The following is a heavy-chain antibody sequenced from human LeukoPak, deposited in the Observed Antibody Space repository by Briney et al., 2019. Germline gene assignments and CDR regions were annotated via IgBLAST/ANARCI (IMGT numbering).Heavy chain of an antibody. Sequence: GGSLRLSCAASGFTFSSYWMSWVRQAPGKGLEWVANIKQDGSEKYYVDSVKGRFTISRDNAKNPLYLQMNSLRAEDTAVYYCARSPRKDILTGYYSVFDYWGQGTLVTVSS. D-gene: IGHD3-9*01. CDR2: IKQDGSEK. CDR3: ARSPRKDILTGYYSVFDY. CDR1: GFTFSSYW. J-gene: IGHJ4*02. V-gene: IGHV3-7*01.